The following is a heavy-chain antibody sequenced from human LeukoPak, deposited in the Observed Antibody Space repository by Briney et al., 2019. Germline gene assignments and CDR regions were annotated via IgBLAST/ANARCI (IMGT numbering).Heavy chain of an antibody. CDR3: ARHRGTMVRGVIGGPFDY. CDR1: GGSISSSNW. CDR2: IYHSGST. J-gene: IGHJ4*02. D-gene: IGHD3-10*01. Sequence: SETLSLTCAVSGGSISSSNWWSWVRQPPGKGLEWIGEIYHSGSTNYNPSLKSRVTISVDKSKNQFSLKLSSVTAADTAVYYCARHRGTMVRGVIGGPFDYWGQGTLVTVSS. V-gene: IGHV4-4*02.